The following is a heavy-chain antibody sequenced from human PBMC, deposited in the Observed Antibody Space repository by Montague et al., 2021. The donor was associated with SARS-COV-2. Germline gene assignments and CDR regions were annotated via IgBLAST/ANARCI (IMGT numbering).Heavy chain of an antibody. J-gene: IGHJ5*02. CDR2: SYYSGST. CDR1: RGSISSGGNY. D-gene: IGHD6-13*01. CDR3: ARGRRYSSTWYGAFDP. Sequence: TLSLTRTVSRGSISSGGNYWSWIRQHPVKCLEWIGYSYYSGSTYYNPSLKSRVSISVDTSKNQFSLKLSSVTAADTAVYYCARGRRYSSTWYGAFDPWGQGMQVTVSS. V-gene: IGHV4-31*03.